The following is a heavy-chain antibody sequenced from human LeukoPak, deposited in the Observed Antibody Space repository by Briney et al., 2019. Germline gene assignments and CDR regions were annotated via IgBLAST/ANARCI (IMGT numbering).Heavy chain of an antibody. V-gene: IGHV4-59*01. CDR1: GGSISSYY. CDR2: IYYSGST. D-gene: IGHD3-3*01. J-gene: IGHJ6*02. Sequence: SETLSLTCTVSGGSISSYYWSWIRQPPGKGLEWIGYIYYSGSTNYNLSLKSRVTISVDTSKNQFSLKLSSVTAADTAVYYCARSESGYLNYYYYGMDVWGQGTTVTVSS. CDR3: ARSESGYLNYYYYGMDV.